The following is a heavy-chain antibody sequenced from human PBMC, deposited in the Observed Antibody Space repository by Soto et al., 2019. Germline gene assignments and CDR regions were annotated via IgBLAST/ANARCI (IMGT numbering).Heavy chain of an antibody. CDR1: GGPISSGGYY. CDR3: ARASSHSEWFDP. D-gene: IGHD1-26*01. V-gene: IGHV4-31*03. J-gene: IGHJ5*02. CDR2: IYYSGST. Sequence: SETLSLTCTVSGGPISSGGYYWSWIRQHPGKGLEWIGYIYYSGSTYYNPSLKSRVTISVDTSKNQFSLKLSSVTAADTAVYYCARASSHSEWFDPWGQGTLVTVSS.